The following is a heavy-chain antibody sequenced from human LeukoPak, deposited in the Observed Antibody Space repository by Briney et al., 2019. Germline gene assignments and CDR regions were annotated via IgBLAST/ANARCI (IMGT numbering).Heavy chain of an antibody. CDR1: GGSFSGYY. CDR3: ARVVKQQLVLLDY. CDR2: INHSGST. D-gene: IGHD6-13*01. V-gene: IGHV4-34*01. Sequence: SETLSLTCAVYGGSFSGYYWSWIRQPPGKGLEWIGEINHSGSTNYNPSLKSRVTISVDTSKNQFSLKLSSVTAADTAVYYCARVVKQQLVLLDYWGQGTLVTVSS. J-gene: IGHJ4*02.